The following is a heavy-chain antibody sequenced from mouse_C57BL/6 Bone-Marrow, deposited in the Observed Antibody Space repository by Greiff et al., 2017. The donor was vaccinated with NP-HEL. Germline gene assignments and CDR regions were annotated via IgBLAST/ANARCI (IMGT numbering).Heavy chain of an antibody. CDR2: ISYDGSN. D-gene: IGHD2-3*01. CDR1: GYTITSGYY. V-gene: IGHV3-6*01. Sequence: ESGPGLVKPSQSLSLTCSVTGYTITSGYYWNWIRQFPGNQLEWMGYISYDGSNNYNPSLKNRISITRDQSQNQFFLKLNSVTTEDTATYYCARVLYDGYSWYFDVWGTGTTVTVSS. J-gene: IGHJ1*03. CDR3: ARVLYDGYSWYFDV.